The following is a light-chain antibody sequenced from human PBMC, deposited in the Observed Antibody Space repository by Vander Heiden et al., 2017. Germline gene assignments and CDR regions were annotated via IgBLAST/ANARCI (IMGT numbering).Light chain of an antibody. J-gene: IGLJ1*01. Sequence: SYELTQPPSVSVSPGQTARIPCSGDALPKNYAYCYQQKSGQAPVLVIYEDSKRPSGIPDRFSGSSSGTMATLTISGAQVEDAADYYCYSTDSSGNHYVFGTGTKVTVL. CDR3: YSTDSSGNHYV. CDR2: EDS. CDR1: ALPKNY. V-gene: IGLV3-10*01.